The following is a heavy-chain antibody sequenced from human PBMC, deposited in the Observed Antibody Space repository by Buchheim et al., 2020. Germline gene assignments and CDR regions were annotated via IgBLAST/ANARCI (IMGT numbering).Heavy chain of an antibody. CDR2: IFYSGTT. V-gene: IGHV4-59*02. CDR3: ARGQGMDV. Sequence: QVQLQESGPGLVKPSETLSLTCSVSGVSVRSFYWSWIRQPPGKRLEWIGYIFYSGTTRYKLSLESRVTMLVDPSKNPLSLDLKSLTAADTAVYYCARGQGMDVWGQGTT. CDR1: GVSVRSFY. J-gene: IGHJ6*02.